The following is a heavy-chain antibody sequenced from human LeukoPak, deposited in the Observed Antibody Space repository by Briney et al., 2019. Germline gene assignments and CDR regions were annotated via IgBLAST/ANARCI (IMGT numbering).Heavy chain of an antibody. CDR1: GGTFSSYA. Sequence: GASVKVSCKASGGTFSSYAISWVRQAPGQGLEWMGRIIPILGIANYAQKFQGRVTITADKSTSTAYMELSSLRSEDTAVYYCAPALDYSDAAHFDYWGQGTLVTVSS. J-gene: IGHJ4*02. CDR3: APALDYSDAAHFDY. V-gene: IGHV1-69*04. CDR2: IIPILGIA. D-gene: IGHD4-17*01.